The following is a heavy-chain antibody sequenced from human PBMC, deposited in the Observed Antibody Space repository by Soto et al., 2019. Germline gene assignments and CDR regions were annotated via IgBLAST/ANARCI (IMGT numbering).Heavy chain of an antibody. Sequence: SVKVSCKASGGTFSSYTISWVRQAPGQGLEWMGRIIPILGIANYAQKLQGRVTTTTDTSTRTAYMELRSLRSDDTAVYYCARWHCSSTSCRSNASDIWGQGTMVTVSS. D-gene: IGHD2-2*01. J-gene: IGHJ3*02. CDR3: ARWHCSSTSCRSNASDI. V-gene: IGHV1-69*02. CDR2: IIPILGIA. CDR1: GGTFSSYT.